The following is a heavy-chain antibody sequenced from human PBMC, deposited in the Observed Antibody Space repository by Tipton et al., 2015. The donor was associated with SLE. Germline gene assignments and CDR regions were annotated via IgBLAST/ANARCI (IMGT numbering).Heavy chain of an antibody. CDR2: ISSSGSTI. CDR1: GFTFSDYY. D-gene: IGHD3-22*01. CDR3: ARDRYYYDSSGSDAFDI. J-gene: IGHJ3*02. V-gene: IGHV3-11*01. Sequence: GSLRLSCAASGFTFSDYYMSWIRQAPGKGLEWVSYISSSGSTIYYADSVKGRFTISRDNAKNSLYLQMNSLRAEDTAVYYCARDRYYYDSSGSDAFDIWGQGTMVTVSS.